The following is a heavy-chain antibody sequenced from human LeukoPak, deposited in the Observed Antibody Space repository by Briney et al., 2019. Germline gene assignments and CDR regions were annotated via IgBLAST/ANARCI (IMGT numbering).Heavy chain of an antibody. D-gene: IGHD2/OR15-2a*01. Sequence: SETLSLTCTVSAYSINSNYYWGWIRQPPGKGLEWIATIYHTGGTYYNPSLKSQVTMSIDTSKNQFSLKLSSVTAADTALYYCSRASSTSFYDFWGQGTLVTVSS. J-gene: IGHJ4*02. CDR3: SRASSTSFYDF. CDR1: AYSINSNYY. V-gene: IGHV4-38-2*02. CDR2: IYHTGGT.